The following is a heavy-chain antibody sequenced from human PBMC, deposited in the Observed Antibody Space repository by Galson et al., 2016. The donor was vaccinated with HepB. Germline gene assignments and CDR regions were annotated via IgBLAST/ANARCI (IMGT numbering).Heavy chain of an antibody. V-gene: IGHV4-34*01. CDR1: GGSFSAYY. J-gene: IGHJ4*02. D-gene: IGHD1/OR15-1a*01. Sequence: SETLSLTCSVSGGSFSAYYWSWIRQPPGKGLEWIGEINHSGSANYNPSLKSRVTISIETSKNQLSLRVTSVTAADTAVYYCARGLGRLAGTILGYWGQGALVTVSS. CDR3: ARGLGRLAGTILGY. CDR2: INHSGSA.